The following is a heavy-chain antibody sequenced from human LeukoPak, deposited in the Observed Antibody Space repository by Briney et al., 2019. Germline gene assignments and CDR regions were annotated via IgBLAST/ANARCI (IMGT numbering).Heavy chain of an antibody. CDR2: IRSSHHGATR. CDR1: GFTFSDYN. D-gene: IGHD3-10*01. Sequence: GGSLRLSCAASGFTFSDYNMSWVRQAPGKGLEWIAFIRSSHHGATREYAASVKGRFIISRDDSKNIAYLQMDSLKTEDTGVYFCTRDRGGRWFGELLGFDNWGQGTLLTVSS. V-gene: IGHV3-49*04. J-gene: IGHJ4*02. CDR3: TRDRGGRWFGELLGFDN.